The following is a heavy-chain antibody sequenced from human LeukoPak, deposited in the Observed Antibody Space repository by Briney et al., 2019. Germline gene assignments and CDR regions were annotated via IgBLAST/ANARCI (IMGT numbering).Heavy chain of an antibody. V-gene: IGHV4-30-2*01. J-gene: IGHJ3*02. D-gene: IGHD3-10*01. CDR2: IYHSGST. CDR3: ARDQALGAFDI. CDR1: GGSISSGGYY. Sequence: SETLSLTCTVSGGSISSGGYYWSWIRQPPGKGLEWIGYIYHSGSTYYNPSLKSRATISVDRSKNQFSLKLSSVTAADTAVYYCARDQALGAFDIWGQGTMVTVSS.